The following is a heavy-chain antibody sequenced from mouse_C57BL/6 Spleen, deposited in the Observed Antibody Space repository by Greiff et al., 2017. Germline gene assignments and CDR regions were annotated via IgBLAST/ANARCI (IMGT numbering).Heavy chain of an antibody. Sequence: EVQLQQSGPELVKPGASVKISCKASGYTFTDYYMNWVKQSHGKSLEWIGDINPNNGGTSYNQKFKGKATLTVDKSSSTAYMELRSLTSEDSAVYYCARSADYVFFAYWGQGTLVTVSA. D-gene: IGHD2-4*01. J-gene: IGHJ3*01. CDR2: INPNNGGT. V-gene: IGHV1-26*01. CDR3: ARSADYVFFAY. CDR1: GYTFTDYY.